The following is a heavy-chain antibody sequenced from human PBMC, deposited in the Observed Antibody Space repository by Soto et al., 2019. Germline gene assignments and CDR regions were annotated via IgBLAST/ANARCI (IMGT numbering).Heavy chain of an antibody. CDR2: ISGSGGST. J-gene: IGHJ6*02. V-gene: IGHV3-23*01. D-gene: IGHD6-13*01. CDR3: PPLPRAAAGKPYPDYYYYGMDV. CDR1: GFTFSSYA. Sequence: EVQLLESGGGLVQPGGSLRLSCAASGFTFSSYAMSWVRQAPGKGLEWVSAISGSGGSTYYADSVKGRFTISRDNSKNTLYLQMNSLRPEDTAVYYCPPLPRAAAGKPYPDYYYYGMDVWGQGTTVTVSS.